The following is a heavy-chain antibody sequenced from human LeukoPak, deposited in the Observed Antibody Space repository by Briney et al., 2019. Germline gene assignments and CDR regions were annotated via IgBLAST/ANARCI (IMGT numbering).Heavy chain of an antibody. CDR2: IENSGRT. CDR3: ARVQRGDYYDSSGYYYGAFDI. V-gene: IGHV4-61*01. J-gene: IGHJ3*02. D-gene: IGHD3-22*01. CDR1: GGSISSSSYY. Sequence: SETLSLTCTVSGGSISSSSYYWSWIRQPPGKGLEWIGYIENSGRTEYNPSLMSRITISVDTSKIQFSLMLSPVTAADTAVYYCARVQRGDYYDSSGYYYGAFDIWGQGTMVTVSS.